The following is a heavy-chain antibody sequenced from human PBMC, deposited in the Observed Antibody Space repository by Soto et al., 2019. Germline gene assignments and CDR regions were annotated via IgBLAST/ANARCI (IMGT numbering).Heavy chain of an antibody. CDR1: GGTFSRYA. Sequence: SVQVSCKGTGGTFSRYAISWVRQAPGKGLEWMGGIIPIFGTANYAQKFQGRATHNADKSTHTASMELSRLTSGDTGVYYCVRGLIEMATIKGFDIWGQGTMVTVSS. CDR3: VRGLIEMATIKGFDI. J-gene: IGHJ3*02. D-gene: IGHD5-12*01. V-gene: IGHV1-69*06. CDR2: IIPIFGTA.